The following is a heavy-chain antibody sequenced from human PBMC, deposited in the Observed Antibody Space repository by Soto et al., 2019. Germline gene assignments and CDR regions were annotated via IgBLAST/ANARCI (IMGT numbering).Heavy chain of an antibody. D-gene: IGHD3-16*01. J-gene: IGHJ4*02. CDR1: GFTFSSYA. Sequence: VQLVESGGGVVQPGRSLRLSCAASGFTFSSYAMHWVRQAPGKGLEWVALISYDGSNKYYADSVKGRFTISRDNSKNTLFLQMNSLRVEDTAVYYCARDLDDYLLDYWGQGTLVTVSS. CDR2: ISYDGSNK. V-gene: IGHV3-30-3*01. CDR3: ARDLDDYLLDY.